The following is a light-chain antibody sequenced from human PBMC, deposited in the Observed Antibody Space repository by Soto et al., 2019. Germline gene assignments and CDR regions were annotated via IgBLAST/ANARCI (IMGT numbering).Light chain of an antibody. CDR3: QSYDSSLSEV. V-gene: IGLV1-40*01. J-gene: IGLJ1*01. CDR1: SSNIGAGYD. CDR2: GNS. Sequence: QSVLTQPPSVSGAPGQRVTSSCTGGSSNIGAGYDVHWYQQLPGTAPKLLIYGNSNRPSGVPDRFSGSKSGTSASLAITGLQAEDEADYYCQSYDSSLSEVFGTGTKVTVL.